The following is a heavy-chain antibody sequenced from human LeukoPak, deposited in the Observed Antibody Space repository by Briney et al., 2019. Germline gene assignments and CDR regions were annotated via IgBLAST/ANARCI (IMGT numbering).Heavy chain of an antibody. V-gene: IGHV3-23*01. J-gene: IGHJ4*02. CDR3: AKVYILTGYFDY. CDR1: GFTFSSYG. Sequence: GGSLRLSCAASGFTFSSYGMHWVRQAPGKGLEWVSAISGSGGSTYYADSVKGRFTISRDNSKNTLYLQMNSLRAEDTAVYYCAKVYILTGYFDYWGQGTLVTVSS. CDR2: ISGSGGST. D-gene: IGHD3-9*01.